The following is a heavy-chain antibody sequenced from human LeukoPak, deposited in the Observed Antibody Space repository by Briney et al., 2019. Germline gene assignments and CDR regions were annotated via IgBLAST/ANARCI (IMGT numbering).Heavy chain of an antibody. D-gene: IGHD6-19*01. V-gene: IGHV3-30*04. CDR2: ISYDGSNK. J-gene: IGHJ6*03. Sequence: PGGSLRLSCAASGFTFSSYAMHWVRQAPGKGLEWVAVISYDGSNKYYADSVKGRFTISRDNSKNTLYLQMNSLRAEDTAVYYCARSPGLYYYYMDVWGKGTTVTVSS. CDR3: ARSPGLYYYYMDV. CDR1: GFTFSSYA.